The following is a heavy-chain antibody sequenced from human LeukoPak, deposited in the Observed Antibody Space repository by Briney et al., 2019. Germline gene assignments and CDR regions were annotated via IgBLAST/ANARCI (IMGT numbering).Heavy chain of an antibody. D-gene: IGHD3-22*01. Sequence: PGGSLRLSCAASSSYWMLWVRQAPGKGLVWVSHINSHGSWTSYADSVKGRFTISKDNAKNTVYLQMNSLRAEDTAVYYCARDLIDSSGYYYESYYFDYWGQGTLVTVSS. CDR1: SSYW. CDR3: ARDLIDSSGYYYESYYFDY. CDR2: INSHGSWT. J-gene: IGHJ4*02. V-gene: IGHV3-74*01.